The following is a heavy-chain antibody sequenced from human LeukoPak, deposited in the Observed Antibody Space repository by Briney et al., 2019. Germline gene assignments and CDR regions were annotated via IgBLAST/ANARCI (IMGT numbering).Heavy chain of an antibody. Sequence: GAPVKVSCKASGYTFTSYGISWVRQAPGQGLEWMGWISAYNGNTNYAQKLQGRVTMTTDTSTSTAYMELRSLRSDDTAVYYCARGGYYDSSGYYGDFDYWGQGTLVTVSS. D-gene: IGHD3-22*01. CDR3: ARGGYYDSSGYYGDFDY. V-gene: IGHV1-18*01. CDR2: ISAYNGNT. CDR1: GYTFTSYG. J-gene: IGHJ4*02.